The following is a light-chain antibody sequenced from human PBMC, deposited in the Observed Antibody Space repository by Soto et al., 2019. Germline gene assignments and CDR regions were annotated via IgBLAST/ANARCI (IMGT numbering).Light chain of an antibody. V-gene: IGKV1-33*01. Sequence: DIQMTQSPSSLSASVGDRITITCQASQDINKNLIWYQQKPGKAPTLLIYDASDLETGVLSRFSGSGSGTGFTVTISSLQPEDLATYYCQQYESLPLTFGLGKRVEIK. CDR3: QQYESLPLT. CDR1: QDINKN. CDR2: DAS. J-gene: IGKJ5*01.